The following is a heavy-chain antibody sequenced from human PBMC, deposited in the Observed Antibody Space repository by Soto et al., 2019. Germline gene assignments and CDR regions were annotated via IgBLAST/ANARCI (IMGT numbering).Heavy chain of an antibody. D-gene: IGHD3-10*01. CDR3: ARAYDYGHTPIEY. CDR1: GGSFSGYS. J-gene: IGHJ4*02. V-gene: IGHV4-34*01. CDR2: INHSGSA. Sequence: SETLSLTCAVYGGSFSGYSWTWIRQAPGKGLEWIGEINHSGSANYNPSLKSRVTISVDTSKNQFSVRLISVTAADTALYYCARAYDYGHTPIEYWGQGTLVTVSS.